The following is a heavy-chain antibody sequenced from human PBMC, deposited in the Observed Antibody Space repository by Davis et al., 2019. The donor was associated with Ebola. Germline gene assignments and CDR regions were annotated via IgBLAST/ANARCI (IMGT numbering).Heavy chain of an antibody. CDR2: IKQDGSEK. J-gene: IGHJ4*02. D-gene: IGHD4-17*01. Sequence: GESLKISCAASGFTFSSYWMSWVRQAPGKGLEWVANIKQDGSEKYYVDSVKGRFTISRDNAKNSLYLQMNSLRAEDTAVYYCARDHQYGDYGDYWGQGTLVTVSS. CDR3: ARDHQYGDYGDY. CDR1: GFTFSSYW. V-gene: IGHV3-7*01.